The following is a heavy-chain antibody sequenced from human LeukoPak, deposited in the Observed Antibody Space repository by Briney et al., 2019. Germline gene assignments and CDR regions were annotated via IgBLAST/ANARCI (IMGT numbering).Heavy chain of an antibody. Sequence: GSLRLSCAASGFTFSRYWMHWVRQAPGKGLVWVSRIKSDGSSTNYADSVKGRFTISRDDAKNTLYLQMNSLRAEDTAVYYCARDGYNSDFGDYWGQGTLVTVSS. CDR1: GFTFSRYW. J-gene: IGHJ4*02. V-gene: IGHV3-74*01. D-gene: IGHD5-24*01. CDR2: IKSDGSST. CDR3: ARDGYNSDFGDY.